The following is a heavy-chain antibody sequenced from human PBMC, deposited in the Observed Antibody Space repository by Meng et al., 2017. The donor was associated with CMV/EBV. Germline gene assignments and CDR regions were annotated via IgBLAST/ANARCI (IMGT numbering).Heavy chain of an antibody. CDR1: GFTFSNYN. CDR3: ARDGKKTLGLYMVRGVIGYYGMDV. J-gene: IGHJ6*02. Sequence: GESLKISCAASGFTFSNYNINWVRQAPGKGLEWVSSISSSSSYIYYADSVQGRFTISRDNVKNSLYLQMNSLRVEDTAVYYCARDGKKTLGLYMVRGVIGYYGMDVWGQGTTVTVSS. D-gene: IGHD3-10*01. CDR2: ISSSSSYI. V-gene: IGHV3-21*01.